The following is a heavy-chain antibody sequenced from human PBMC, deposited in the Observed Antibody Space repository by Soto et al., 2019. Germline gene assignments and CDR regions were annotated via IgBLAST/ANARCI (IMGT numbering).Heavy chain of an antibody. CDR1: GGSISSSSYY. D-gene: IGHD3-10*01. V-gene: IGHV4-39*07. CDR2: INHSGST. J-gene: IGHJ5*02. Sequence: PSETLSLTCTVSGGSISSSSYYWGWIRQPPGKGLEWIGNINHSGSTNYNPSLKSRVTISVDTSKNQFSLKLSSVTAADTAVYYCARAIGYYGSGSYYGNWFDPWGQGTLVTVSS. CDR3: ARAIGYYGSGSYYGNWFDP.